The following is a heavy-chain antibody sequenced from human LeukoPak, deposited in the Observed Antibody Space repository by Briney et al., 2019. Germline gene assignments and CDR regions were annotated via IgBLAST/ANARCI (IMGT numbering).Heavy chain of an antibody. Sequence: GGSLRLSCAASGFTFSSYWMHWVRQAPGKGLVWVSRIDSDGSSTSYADSVKGRFTISRDNAKTSLYLQMNSLRAEDTAVYYCAKNLRRYSNPNDAFDIWGQGTMVTVSS. D-gene: IGHD2-15*01. V-gene: IGHV3-74*01. CDR3: AKNLRRYSNPNDAFDI. CDR1: GFTFSSYW. J-gene: IGHJ3*02. CDR2: IDSDGSST.